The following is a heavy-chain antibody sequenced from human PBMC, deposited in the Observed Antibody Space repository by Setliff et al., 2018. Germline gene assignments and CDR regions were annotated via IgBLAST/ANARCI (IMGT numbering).Heavy chain of an antibody. D-gene: IGHD2-15*01. CDR2: INYNGMA. CDR3: ARASVVHAIAVGY. V-gene: IGHV4-39*01. J-gene: IGHJ4*02. CDR1: GDSISSSSYY. Sequence: SETLSLTCSVSGDSISSSSYYWGWIRQPPGKGLEWIGSINYNGMAYYNPSLKSRVTMSVDTSKNQFSLNLTSVTAADTAVYYCARASVVHAIAVGYWGQGTLVTVSS.